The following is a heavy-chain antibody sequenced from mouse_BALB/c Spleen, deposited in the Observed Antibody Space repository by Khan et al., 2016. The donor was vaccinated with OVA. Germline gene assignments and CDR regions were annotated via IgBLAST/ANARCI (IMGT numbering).Heavy chain of an antibody. J-gene: IGHJ4*01. Sequence: MQLEESGPSLVKPSQTLSLTCSVTGDSITSGFWNWIRKFPRNKFEYMGYVTYSGNTYYNPSLKSRISITRDTSKSQYYLQLNSVTTEDTATYFCARSYGSWAMDYWGQGTSVTVSS. D-gene: IGHD1-1*01. CDR1: GDSITSGF. V-gene: IGHV3-8*02. CDR3: ARSYGSWAMDY. CDR2: VTYSGNT.